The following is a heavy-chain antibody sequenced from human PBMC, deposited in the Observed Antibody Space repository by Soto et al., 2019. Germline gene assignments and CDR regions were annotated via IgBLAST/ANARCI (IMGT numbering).Heavy chain of an antibody. J-gene: IGHJ4*02. CDR1: GGSISSGDYY. Sequence: SETLSLTCTVSGGSISSGDYYWSWIRQPPGKGLEWIGYIYYSGSTYYNPSLKSRVTISVDTSKNQFSLKLSSVTAADTAVYYCAREYNYDSSGIGFDSWGQGTLVTVS. CDR2: IYYSGST. CDR3: AREYNYDSSGIGFDS. D-gene: IGHD3-22*01. V-gene: IGHV4-30-4*02.